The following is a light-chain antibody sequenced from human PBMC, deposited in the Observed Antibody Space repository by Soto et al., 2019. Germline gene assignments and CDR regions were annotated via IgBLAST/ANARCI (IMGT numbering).Light chain of an antibody. Sequence: EILLTQKPGTLSLSPGERATLSCRASQSVSSSYLAWYQQNPGQAPRLLIYADSNRASATPDRFRGSGSGTYFTLTISRLEPDDFALYYCQQYGNSPLTFGGGTKLDI. CDR2: ADS. V-gene: IGKV3-20*01. J-gene: IGKJ4*01. CDR1: QSVSSSY. CDR3: QQYGNSPLT.